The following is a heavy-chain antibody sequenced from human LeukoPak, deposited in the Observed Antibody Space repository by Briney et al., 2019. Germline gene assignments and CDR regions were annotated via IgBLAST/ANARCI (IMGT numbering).Heavy chain of an antibody. CDR2: VSCNSGSI. Sequence: GGSLSLSYASYGFTFDGYAMHWIRQALGKGLEWVSGVSCNSGSIGSAESVKDPFSISRDNAKNSLYLQMNSLRAEDMALYYCARSVEMATRIDYWGQGTLVTVSS. D-gene: IGHD5-24*01. CDR1: GFTFDGYA. J-gene: IGHJ4*02. V-gene: IGHV3-9*03. CDR3: ARSVEMATRIDY.